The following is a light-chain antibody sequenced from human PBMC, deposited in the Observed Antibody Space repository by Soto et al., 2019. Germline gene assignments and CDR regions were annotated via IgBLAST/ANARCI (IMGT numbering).Light chain of an antibody. CDR2: WAS. V-gene: IGKV4-1*01. CDR1: QSVLYSSNNRNY. J-gene: IGKJ4*01. Sequence: DIVMTQSPDSLAVSLGERATINCKSSQSVLYSSNNRNYLAWYQQKPGQPPKLLIYWASTRESGVPDRFSGSGSGTDFSFTISSLQAEDAAVHYCQQYYSSPLTFGGGTKVEIK. CDR3: QQYYSSPLT.